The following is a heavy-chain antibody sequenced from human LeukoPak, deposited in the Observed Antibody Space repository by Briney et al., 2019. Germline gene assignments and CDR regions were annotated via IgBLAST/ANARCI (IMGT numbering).Heavy chain of an antibody. CDR2: ISSSGSTI. CDR3: ASFGVSFDY. D-gene: IGHD3-3*01. J-gene: IGHJ4*02. Sequence: PGRSLRLSCAASGFTFSSYAMHWVRQAPGKGLEWVSYISSSGSTIYYADSVKGRFTISRDNAKNSLYLQMNSLRAEDTAVYYCASFGVSFDYWGQGTLVTVSS. V-gene: IGHV3-48*04. CDR1: GFTFSSYA.